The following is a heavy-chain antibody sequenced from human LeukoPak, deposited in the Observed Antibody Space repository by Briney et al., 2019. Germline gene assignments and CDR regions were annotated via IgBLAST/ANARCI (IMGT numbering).Heavy chain of an antibody. CDR1: GYTFTNYH. V-gene: IGHV1-2*02. D-gene: IGHD6-19*01. J-gene: IGHJ4*02. CDR3: ARDHRPTIPKYSTDWYVDDGYYFDY. Sequence: GASVKVSCKASGYTFTNYHTHWVRQAPGQGLGWMGWINPNSGGTNYAQNFQGRVTMTRDTSISTAYMELSRLRSDDTAVYYCARDHRPTIPKYSTDWYVDDGYYFDYWGQGTLVTVSS. CDR2: INPNSGGT.